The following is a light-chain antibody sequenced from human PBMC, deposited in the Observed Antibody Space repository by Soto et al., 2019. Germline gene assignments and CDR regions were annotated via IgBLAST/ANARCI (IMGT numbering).Light chain of an antibody. CDR2: EVT. CDR1: SSDVGGYNY. V-gene: IGLV2-14*01. J-gene: IGLJ1*01. CDR3: SSFASSSTYV. Sequence: QSVLTQPASVSGSPGQSITISCTGTSSDVGGYNYVCWYQQYPGKAPKLLIYEVTNRPSGVSSRFSGSKSGNTASLTISGLQAEDEAAYYCSSFASSSTYVFRTGTKVTVL.